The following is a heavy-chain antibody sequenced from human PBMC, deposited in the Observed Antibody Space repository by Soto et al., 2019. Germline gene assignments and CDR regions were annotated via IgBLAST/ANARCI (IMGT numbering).Heavy chain of an antibody. D-gene: IGHD3-10*01. CDR3: AKDLYYYGSGLSSSYYGMDV. V-gene: IGHV3-30*18. Sequence: QVQLVESGGGVVQPGRSLRLSCAASGFTFSSYGMHWVRQAPGKGLEWVAVISYDGSNKYYADSVKGRFTISRDNSKNTLYLPMNSLRAEDTAVYYCAKDLYYYGSGLSSSYYGMDVWGQGTTVTVSS. CDR2: ISYDGSNK. CDR1: GFTFSSYG. J-gene: IGHJ6*02.